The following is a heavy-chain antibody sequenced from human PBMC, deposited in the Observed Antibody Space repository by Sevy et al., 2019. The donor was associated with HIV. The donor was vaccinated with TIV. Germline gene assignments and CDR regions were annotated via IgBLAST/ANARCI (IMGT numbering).Heavy chain of an antibody. Sequence: GGFLRLSCAGAGFSFSTFGMHCVRQAPGKGLEWVALISDDGTKTYYGDSVQGRFTISRDNSRDTVYLQMNSLTTEHTALYYCAKNPRFHLWSAFSPWGQGTTVTVSS. J-gene: IGHJ5*02. CDR2: ISDDGTKT. V-gene: IGHV3-30*18. D-gene: IGHD3-3*02. CDR1: GFSFSTFG. CDR3: AKNPRFHLWSAFSP.